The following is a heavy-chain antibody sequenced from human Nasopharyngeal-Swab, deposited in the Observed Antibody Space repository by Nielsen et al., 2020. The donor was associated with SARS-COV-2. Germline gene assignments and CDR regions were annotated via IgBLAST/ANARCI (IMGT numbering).Heavy chain of an antibody. J-gene: IGHJ4*02. CDR3: ARDYYDSSGSAKGNDY. CDR1: GFTFDDYG. D-gene: IGHD3-22*01. Sequence: GGSLRLSCAASGFTFDDYGMSWVRQAPGKGLEWVSGINWNGGSTGYADSVEGRFTISRDNAKNSLYLQMNSLRAEDTALYYCARDYYDSSGSAKGNDYWGQGTLVTVSS. CDR2: INWNGGST. V-gene: IGHV3-20*04.